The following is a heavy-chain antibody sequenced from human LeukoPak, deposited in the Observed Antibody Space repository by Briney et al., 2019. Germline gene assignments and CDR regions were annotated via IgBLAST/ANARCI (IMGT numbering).Heavy chain of an antibody. V-gene: IGHV3-74*01. CDR2: IDTDGSTT. D-gene: IGHD5-24*01. Sequence: GGSLRLSCAASGFTFSNFLMHWVRQVPGKRLMWVARIDTDGSTTHYADSVKGRFTISRDNAKNTLYLQMNSLRAEDTAVYYCVRDRDGYNYWGQGTLVTVSS. CDR3: VRDRDGYNY. CDR1: GFTFSNFL. J-gene: IGHJ4*02.